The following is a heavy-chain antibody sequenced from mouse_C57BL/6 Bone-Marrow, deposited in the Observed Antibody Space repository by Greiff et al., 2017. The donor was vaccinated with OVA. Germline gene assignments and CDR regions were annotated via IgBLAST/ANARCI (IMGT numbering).Heavy chain of an antibody. V-gene: IGHV5-6*01. Sequence: EVQLVESGGDLVKPGGSLKLSCAASGFTFSSYGMSWVRQTPDKRLEWVATISSGGSYTYYPDSVKGRFTFSRDNAKNTLYLQMSSLKSEDTAMYYCARHIDLLLRPGAVDYWGQGTSVTVSS. D-gene: IGHD1-1*01. J-gene: IGHJ4*01. CDR1: GFTFSSYG. CDR2: ISSGGSYT. CDR3: ARHIDLLLRPGAVDY.